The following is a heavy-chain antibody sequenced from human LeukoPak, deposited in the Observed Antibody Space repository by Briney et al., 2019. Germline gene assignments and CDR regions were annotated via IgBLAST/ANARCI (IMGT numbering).Heavy chain of an antibody. V-gene: IGHV4-59*01. D-gene: IGHD3-22*01. CDR1: GGSISSYY. CDR2: IYYSGST. J-gene: IGHJ4*02. CDR3: ARVFGYYYYFAY. Sequence: SETLSLTCTVSGGSISSYYWSWIRQPPGKGLEWIGYIYYSGSTNYNPSLKSRVTISVDTSKNQFSLKLSSVTAADTAVYYCARVFGYYYYFAYWGQGTLVTVSS.